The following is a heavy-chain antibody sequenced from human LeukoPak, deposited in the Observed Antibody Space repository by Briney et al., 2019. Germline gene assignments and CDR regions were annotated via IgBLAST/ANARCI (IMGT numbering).Heavy chain of an antibody. D-gene: IGHD5-18*01. V-gene: IGHV3-15*01. J-gene: IGHJ6*03. CDR2: IKSKTDGGTT. CDR3: TTAGSPIQLWDYYYYYYMDV. Sequence: GGSLRLSCADSGFTFSSYAMSWVRQAPGKGLEWVGRIKSKTDGGTTEYAAPVKGRFTISRDDSKNTLYLQMNSLKTEDTAVYYCTTAGSPIQLWDYYYYYYMDVWGKGTTLTVSS. CDR1: GFTFSSYA.